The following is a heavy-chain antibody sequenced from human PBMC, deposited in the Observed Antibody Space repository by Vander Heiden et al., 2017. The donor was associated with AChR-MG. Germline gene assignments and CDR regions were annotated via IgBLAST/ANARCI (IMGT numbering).Heavy chain of an antibody. Sequence: QVQLVESGGGVVQPGRSLRLSSAASGFTFSSYGMHWVRQAPGKGLEWVAVIWYDGSNKYYADSVKGRFTISRDNSKNTLYLQMNSLRAEDTAVYYCARDFRTGTTGAFDIWGQGTMVTVSS. CDR3: ARDFRTGTTGAFDI. D-gene: IGHD1-1*01. CDR1: GFTFSSYG. V-gene: IGHV3-33*01. J-gene: IGHJ3*02. CDR2: IWYDGSNK.